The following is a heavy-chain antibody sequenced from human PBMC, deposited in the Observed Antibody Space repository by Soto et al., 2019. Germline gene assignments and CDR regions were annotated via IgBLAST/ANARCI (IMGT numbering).Heavy chain of an antibody. CDR3: ARCSVWGYAFDI. J-gene: IGHJ3*02. CDR2: IGTAGDT. Sequence: GGSLRLSCAASGFTFSSYDMHWVRQATGKGREWVSAIGTAGDTYYPGSVKGRFTISRENAKNSLYFQMNSLRAEDTAVYYCARCSVWGYAFDIWGQGTMVTVS. D-gene: IGHD3-16*01. CDR1: GFTFSSYD. V-gene: IGHV3-13*01.